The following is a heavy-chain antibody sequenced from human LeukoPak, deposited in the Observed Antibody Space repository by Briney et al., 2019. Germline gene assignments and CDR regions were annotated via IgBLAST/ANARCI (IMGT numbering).Heavy chain of an antibody. D-gene: IGHD3-9*01. J-gene: IGHJ6*03. CDR1: GGSFSGYY. CDR3: ARLCSSDHYDILTGYYSFPPYYMDV. Sequence: PSETLSLTCAVYGGSFSGYYWSWIRQPPGKGLEWIGEINHSGSTNYNPSLKSRVTITVDTSKNQFSLKLTSVTAADTAMYYCARLCSSDHYDILTGYYSFPPYYMDVWGKGTTVTISS. CDR2: INHSGST. V-gene: IGHV4-34*01.